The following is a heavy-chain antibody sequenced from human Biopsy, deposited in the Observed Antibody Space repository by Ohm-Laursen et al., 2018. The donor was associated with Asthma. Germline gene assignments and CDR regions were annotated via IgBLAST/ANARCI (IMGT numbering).Heavy chain of an antibody. Sequence: SETLSLTCIVSGDAMSTSGSYWGWIRQSPGKGLEWIGGIYYSGRTYSNPSLESRVTISADTLKNHFSLKVTSVTAADTAVYYCARAVSSSSYWYFDLWGRGYLVTVSS. V-gene: IGHV4-39*02. CDR2: IYYSGRT. CDR3: ARAVSSSSYWYFDL. D-gene: IGHD6-6*01. J-gene: IGHJ2*01. CDR1: GDAMSTSGSY.